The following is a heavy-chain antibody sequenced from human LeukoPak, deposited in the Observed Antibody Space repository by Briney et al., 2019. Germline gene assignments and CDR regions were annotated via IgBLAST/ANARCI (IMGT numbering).Heavy chain of an antibody. CDR1: KFTFNNYA. Sequence: GGSLRLSCLASKFTFNNYAMTWVRQAPGKGLEWVSSISGSGDNMDYADSVKGRFSISRDNSENTLYLQMNSLRGEDTAVYYCARDGYSGSYYRLYYFFMDVWGKGTTVTVSS. D-gene: IGHD1-26*01. CDR2: ISGSGDNM. V-gene: IGHV3-23*01. J-gene: IGHJ6*03. CDR3: ARDGYSGSYYRLYYFFMDV.